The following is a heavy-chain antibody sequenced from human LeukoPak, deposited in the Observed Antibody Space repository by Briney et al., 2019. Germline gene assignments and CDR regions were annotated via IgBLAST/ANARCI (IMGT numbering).Heavy chain of an antibody. J-gene: IGHJ4*02. Sequence: SETLSLTCTVSGGSISSSSYYWRWIRQPPGKGLEWIGSIYYSGSTYYNLSLKSRVTISVDTSKNQFSLKLSSVTAADTAVYYCASSLAGGVDYWGQGTLVTVSP. CDR2: IYYSGST. D-gene: IGHD2-8*02. CDR1: GGSISSSSYY. CDR3: ASSLAGGVDY. V-gene: IGHV4-39*07.